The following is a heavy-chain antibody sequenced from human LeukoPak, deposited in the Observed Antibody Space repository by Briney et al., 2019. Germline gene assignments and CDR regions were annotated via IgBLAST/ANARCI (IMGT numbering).Heavy chain of an antibody. J-gene: IGHJ6*03. CDR3: ARESVVQYYYMDV. D-gene: IGHD2-15*01. V-gene: IGHV4-39*07. Sequence: SETLSLTCSVSGGSISSSNYYWAWIRQPPGKGLEWIGSIYYSGSTNYNPSLKSRVTISVDTSENQFSLKLYSVTAADTAVYYCARESVVQYYYMDVWGKGTTVTISS. CDR1: GGSISSSNYY. CDR2: IYYSGST.